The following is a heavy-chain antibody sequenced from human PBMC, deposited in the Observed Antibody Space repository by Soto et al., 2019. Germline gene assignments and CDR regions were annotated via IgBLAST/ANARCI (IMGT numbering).Heavy chain of an antibody. D-gene: IGHD3-3*01. CDR3: AKGRELSGDFWSGCDAFDI. V-gene: IGHV3-9*01. CDR1: GFTFDDYA. Sequence: EVQLVESGGGLVQPGRSLRLSCAASGFTFDDYAMHWVRQAPGKGLEWVSGISWNSGSIGYADSVQGRFTISRDNAKNSLYLQINSRRAEDTALYYCAKGRELSGDFWSGCDAFDIWGQGRMVIVSS. CDR2: ISWNSGSI. J-gene: IGHJ3*02.